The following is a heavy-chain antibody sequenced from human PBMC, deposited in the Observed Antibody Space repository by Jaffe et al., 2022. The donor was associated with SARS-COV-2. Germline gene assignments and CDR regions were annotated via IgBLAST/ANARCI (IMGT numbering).Heavy chain of an antibody. D-gene: IGHD5-18*01. V-gene: IGHV3-30*18. CDR3: VKAVDLAMET. CDR2: ILYDGSNT. Sequence: QVKLVESGGGVVQPGRSLRLSCAASEFTFSNYALHWVRQAPGKGLEWVSSILYDGSNTYYADSVKGRFTISRDNSENTLYLQMNNLRVEDTAIYYCVKAVDLAMETWGQGTLVTVSS. J-gene: IGHJ5*02. CDR1: EFTFSNYA.